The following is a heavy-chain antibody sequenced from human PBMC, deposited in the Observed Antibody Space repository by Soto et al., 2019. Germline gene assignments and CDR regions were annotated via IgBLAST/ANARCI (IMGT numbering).Heavy chain of an antibody. Sequence: QVQLVQSGAEVQKPGSSVKVSCKASGGTFSSYAISWVRQAPGQGLEWMGGIIPIFGTANYAQKFQGRVTITADESTSTAYMELSSLRSEDTAVYYCARDIVVVPAANNDYYYYGMDVWGQGTTVTASS. CDR2: IIPIFGTA. D-gene: IGHD2-2*01. V-gene: IGHV1-69*01. CDR1: GGTFSSYA. CDR3: ARDIVVVPAANNDYYYYGMDV. J-gene: IGHJ6*02.